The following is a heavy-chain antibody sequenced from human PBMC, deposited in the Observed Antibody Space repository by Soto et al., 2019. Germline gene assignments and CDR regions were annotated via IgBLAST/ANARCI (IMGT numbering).Heavy chain of an antibody. Sequence: PSETLSLTCTVSGGSISSYYWGWIRQPPGKGLEWIGSIYYSGSTYYNPSLKSRVTISVDTSKNQFSLKLSSVTAADTAVYYCASDIVVVVAARSAFDYWGQGTLVTVSS. J-gene: IGHJ4*02. CDR2: IYYSGST. CDR3: ASDIVVVVAARSAFDY. D-gene: IGHD2-15*01. CDR1: GGSISSYY. V-gene: IGHV4-39*01.